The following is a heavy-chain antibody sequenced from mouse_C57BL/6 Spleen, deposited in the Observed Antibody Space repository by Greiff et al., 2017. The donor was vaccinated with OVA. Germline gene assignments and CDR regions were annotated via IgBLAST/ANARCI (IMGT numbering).Heavy chain of an antibody. Sequence: QVQLKESGPELVKPGASVKISCKASGYAFSSSWMNWVKQRPGKGLEWIGRIYPGDGDTNYNGKFKGKATLTADKSSSTAYMQLSSLTSEDSAVYFCAREWGWLPLDYWGQGTTLTVSS. CDR1: GYAFSSSW. J-gene: IGHJ2*01. D-gene: IGHD2-3*01. V-gene: IGHV1-82*01. CDR2: IYPGDGDT. CDR3: AREWGWLPLDY.